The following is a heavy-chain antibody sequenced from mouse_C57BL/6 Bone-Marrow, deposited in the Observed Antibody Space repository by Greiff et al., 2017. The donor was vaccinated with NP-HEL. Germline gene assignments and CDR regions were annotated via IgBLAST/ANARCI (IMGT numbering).Heavy chain of an antibody. V-gene: IGHV1-82*01. D-gene: IGHD5-1*01. Sequence: VQGVASGPELVKPGASVKISCKASGYAFSSSWLNWVKQRPGKGLEWIGRIYPGDGATNYNGKFKGKATLTADKSSSTAYMQLSSLTSEDSAVYFCARWTYDYAMDYWGQGTSVTVSS. CDR1: GYAFSSSW. CDR3: ARWTYDYAMDY. CDR2: IYPGDGAT. J-gene: IGHJ4*01.